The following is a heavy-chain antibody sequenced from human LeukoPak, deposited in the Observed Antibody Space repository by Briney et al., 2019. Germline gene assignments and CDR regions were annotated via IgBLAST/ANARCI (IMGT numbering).Heavy chain of an antibody. D-gene: IGHD3-22*01. CDR2: IYWNDDK. CDR1: GFSLSTSGVG. CDR3: AHQDCDSSSYYRAAEYFQN. Sequence: SGPTRVKPTQTLTLTFTFSGFSLSTSGVGVGWIRQPPGKPLELLPLIYWNDDKRYSPSLKSRLTIKKDTSKNQVVLRMTNMDPVDTATSCCAHQDCDSSSYYRAAEYFQNWGQGTLVTVSS. J-gene: IGHJ1*01. V-gene: IGHV2-5*01.